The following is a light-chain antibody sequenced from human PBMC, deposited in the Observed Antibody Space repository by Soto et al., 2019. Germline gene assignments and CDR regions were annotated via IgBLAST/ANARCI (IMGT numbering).Light chain of an antibody. CDR2: EVT. V-gene: IGLV2-14*01. Sequence: QSALTQPASASGSPGQSITISCTGSNSDVGAYNFVSWFQQHPGKAPKRIIYEVTSRPSGVSSRFSGSKSGNTASLNISGLQADDEAEYYCCSYTKTTTPWVFGGGTKLTVL. J-gene: IGLJ3*02. CDR1: NSDVGAYNF. CDR3: CSYTKTTTPWV.